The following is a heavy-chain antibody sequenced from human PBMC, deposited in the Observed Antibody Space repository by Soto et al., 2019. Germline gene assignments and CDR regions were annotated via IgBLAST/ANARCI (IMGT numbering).Heavy chain of an antibody. CDR3: ARSGSGYVWFNEF. V-gene: IGHV1-69*18. Sequence: QEQLVQSGAEVKNPGSSVKVSCKASGGIFSSYAISWVRQAPGQGLEWMRRIIPIFGTANYAQKFQGRVTMTADESTNIAYMDLSSLKSEDTAIYYWARSGSGYVWFNEFWGQGTLVTVS. CDR2: IIPIFGTA. J-gene: IGHJ4*02. CDR1: GGIFSSYA. D-gene: IGHD3-22*01.